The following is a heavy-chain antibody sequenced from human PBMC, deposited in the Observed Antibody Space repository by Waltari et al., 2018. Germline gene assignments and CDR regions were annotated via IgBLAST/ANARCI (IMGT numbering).Heavy chain of an antibody. V-gene: IGHV4-4*07. CDR2: IYTSGST. CDR1: GGSISSYY. D-gene: IGHD2-2*01. CDR3: AREGGEYQLPEFDP. Sequence: QVQLQESGPGLVKPSETLSLTCTVSGGSISSYYWSWIRQPAGKGLEWIGRIYTSGSTNYNPSRKSRVTMSVDTSKNQFSLKLSSVTAADTAVYYCAREGGEYQLPEFDPWGQGTLVTVSS. J-gene: IGHJ5*02.